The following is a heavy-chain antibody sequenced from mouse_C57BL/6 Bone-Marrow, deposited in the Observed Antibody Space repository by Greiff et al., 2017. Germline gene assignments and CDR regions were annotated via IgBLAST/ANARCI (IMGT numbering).Heavy chain of an antibody. J-gene: IGHJ4*01. CDR3: ARLLRLLGAIDY. CDR2: INPSYGTT. D-gene: IGHD3-2*02. V-gene: IGHV1-39*01. Sequence: EVQLLQSGPELVKPGASVKISCKASGYSFTDYTMNWVKQSNGKSLEWIGVINPSYGTTSYNHKFKGKATLTVDKSNSTAYMQLNSQTSEDSAVYYCARLLRLLGAIDYWCQGTSVTVSA. CDR1: GYSFTDYT.